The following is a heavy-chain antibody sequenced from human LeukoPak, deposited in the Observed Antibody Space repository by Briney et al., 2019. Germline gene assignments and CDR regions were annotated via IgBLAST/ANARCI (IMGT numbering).Heavy chain of an antibody. J-gene: IGHJ4*02. CDR2: ISPNTGGT. Sequence: EASVKVSCKASGYTFTGYYMHWVRQAPGQGLEWLGWISPNTGGTHYAQNFQDRVTMTRDTSISTAYMDLSRLRSDDTAVYYCAGDRGYSGYGVWGQGTLVTVSS. D-gene: IGHD5-12*01. CDR1: GYTFTGYY. V-gene: IGHV1-2*02. CDR3: AGDRGYSGYGV.